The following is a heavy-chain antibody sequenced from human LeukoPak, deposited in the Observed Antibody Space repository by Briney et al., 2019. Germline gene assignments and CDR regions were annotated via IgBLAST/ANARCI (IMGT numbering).Heavy chain of an antibody. V-gene: IGHV1-18*04. CDR1: GYTFTSYG. J-gene: IGHJ5*02. CDR2: ISAYNGNT. D-gene: IGHD2-2*01. Sequence: ASVKVSCKASGYTFTSYGISWVRQAPGQGLGWMGWISAYNGNTNYAQKLQGRVTMTTDTSTSTAYMELRILRSDDTAVYYCARDGDCSSTSCYDLWGQGTLVTVSS. CDR3: ARDGDCSSTSCYDL.